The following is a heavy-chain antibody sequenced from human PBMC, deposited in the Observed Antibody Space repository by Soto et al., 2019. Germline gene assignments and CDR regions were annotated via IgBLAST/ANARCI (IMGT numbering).Heavy chain of an antibody. V-gene: IGHV4-31*03. J-gene: IGHJ4*02. CDR2: IYSSGNT. CDR1: GGSIGSGSYY. Sequence: QVQLQESGPGLVKPSQTLSLTCTVSGGSIGSGSYYWTWIRQHPGKGLEWIGYIYSSGNTYYNPSLKSRVTISLDTSKSQFSLKLSSVTAADTAVYYCARDAPREYVGYDHYFDYWGQGTLVTVSS. D-gene: IGHD5-12*01. CDR3: ARDAPREYVGYDHYFDY.